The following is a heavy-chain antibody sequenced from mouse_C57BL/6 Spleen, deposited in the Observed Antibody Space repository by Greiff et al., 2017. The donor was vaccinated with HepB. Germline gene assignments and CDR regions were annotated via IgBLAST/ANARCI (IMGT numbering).Heavy chain of an antibody. J-gene: IGHJ2*01. CDR2: IDPSDSYT. CDR1: GYTFTSYW. CDR3: ARSGLGQYYFDY. Sequence: QVQLKQPGAELVMPGASVKLSCKASGYTFTSYWMHWVKQRPGQGLEWIGEIDPSDSYTNYNQKFKGKSTLTVDKSSSTAYMQLSSLTSEDSAVYYCARSGLGQYYFDYWGQGTTLTVSS. V-gene: IGHV1-69*01. D-gene: IGHD4-1*01.